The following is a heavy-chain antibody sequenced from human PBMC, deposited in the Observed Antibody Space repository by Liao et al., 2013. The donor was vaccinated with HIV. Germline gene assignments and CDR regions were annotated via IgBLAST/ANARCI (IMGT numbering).Heavy chain of an antibody. D-gene: IGHD2-15*01. Sequence: QVQLQESGPGLVKPSETLSLTCTVSGGSISSYYWSWIRQPAGKGLEWIGRIYTSGSTNYNPSLKSRVTMSVDTSKNQFSLKLSSVTAADTAVYYCAREGEGYCSGGSCYSAFDYWGQGTLVTVSS. CDR2: IYTSGST. CDR3: AREGEGYCSGGSCYSAFDY. CDR1: GGSISSYY. J-gene: IGHJ4*02. V-gene: IGHV4-4*07.